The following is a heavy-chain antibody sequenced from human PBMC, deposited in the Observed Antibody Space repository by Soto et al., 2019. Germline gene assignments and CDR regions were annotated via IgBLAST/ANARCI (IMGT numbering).Heavy chain of an antibody. J-gene: IGHJ4*02. CDR3: ARESTGYSSSWSIDY. V-gene: IGHV3-33*01. CDR1: GFTFSSYG. Sequence: GGSLRLSCAASGFTFSSYGMHWVRQAPGKGLEWVAVIWYDGSNKYYADSVKGRFTISRDNSKNTLYLQMNSLRAEDTAVYYCARESTGYSSSWSIDYWGQGTLVTVSS. CDR2: IWYDGSNK. D-gene: IGHD6-13*01.